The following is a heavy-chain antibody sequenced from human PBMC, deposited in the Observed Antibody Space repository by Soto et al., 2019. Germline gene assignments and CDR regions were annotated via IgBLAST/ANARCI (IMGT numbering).Heavy chain of an antibody. Sequence: EVQLVQSGAEVKKPGESLRICCKGSGYSFTSYWISWVRQMPGKGLEWMGRIDPSDSYTNYSPSFQGHVTISADKSISSAYLQWSILKASDTAMYYCARAYSSSWNYWGQGTLVTVSS. J-gene: IGHJ4*02. V-gene: IGHV5-10-1*01. CDR2: IDPSDSYT. D-gene: IGHD6-13*01. CDR3: ARAYSSSWNY. CDR1: GYSFTSYW.